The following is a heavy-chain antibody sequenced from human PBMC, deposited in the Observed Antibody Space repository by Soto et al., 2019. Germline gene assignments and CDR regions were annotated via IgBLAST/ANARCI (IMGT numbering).Heavy chain of an antibody. CDR3: AGGGGPQWLAALFFDS. CDR1: GFSFRSYA. J-gene: IGHJ4*02. D-gene: IGHD6-19*01. V-gene: IGHV3-23*01. CDR2: ISDGGDTS. Sequence: DVQLLESGGGLEQPGGSLRLSCAVSGFSFRSYAMSWVRQAPGKGLEGVSVISDGGDTSYYADSVKGRFTIFRDNSKNTVHLGMNILGGEDTAIYYCAGGGGPQWLAALFFDSWGRGTLVNVSS.